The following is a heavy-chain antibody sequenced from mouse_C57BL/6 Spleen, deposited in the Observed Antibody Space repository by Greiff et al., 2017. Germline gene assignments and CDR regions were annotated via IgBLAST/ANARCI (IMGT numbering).Heavy chain of an antibody. D-gene: IGHD2-4*01. CDR3: ARGGNYDYDAFAY. CDR1: GYSITSGYD. CDR2: ISYSGST. Sequence: EVKLMESGPGMVKPSQSLSLTCTVTGYSITSGYDWHWIRHFPGNKLEWMGYISYSGSTNYNPSLKSRISITHDTSKNHFFLKLNSVTTEDTATYYCARGGNYDYDAFAYWGQGTLVTVSA. V-gene: IGHV3-1*01. J-gene: IGHJ3*01.